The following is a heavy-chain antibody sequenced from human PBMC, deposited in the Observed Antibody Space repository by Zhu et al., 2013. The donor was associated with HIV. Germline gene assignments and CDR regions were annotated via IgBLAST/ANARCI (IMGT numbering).Heavy chain of an antibody. CDR1: GGTFSSYA. J-gene: IGHJ6*02. CDR2: IIPIFGTA. D-gene: IGHD2-2*01. V-gene: IGHV1-69*01. CDR3: ASTHSDIVVVPAASRKKGMYYYYGMDV. Sequence: QVQLVQSGAEVKKPGSSVKVSCKASGGTFSSYAISWVRQAPGQGLEWMGGIIPIFGTANYAQKFQGRVTITADESTSTAYMELSSLRSEDTAVYYCASTHSDIVVVPAASRKKGMYYYYGMDVWGQGTTVTVSS.